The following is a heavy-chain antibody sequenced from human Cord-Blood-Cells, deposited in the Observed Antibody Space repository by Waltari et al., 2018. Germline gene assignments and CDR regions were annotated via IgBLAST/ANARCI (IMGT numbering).Heavy chain of an antibody. CDR2: IWYDGSNK. CDR1: GFTFSRYG. CDR3: AKDFCSSTSCYDY. V-gene: IGHV3-30*18. D-gene: IGHD2-2*01. Sequence: QVQLVESGGGVVQPGRSLRLSCAASGFTFSRYGMHWVRPAPGKGLEWVAVIWYDGSNKYYADSVKGRFTISRDNSKNTLYLQMNSLRAEDTAMYYCAKDFCSSTSCYDYWGQGTLVTVSS. J-gene: IGHJ4*02.